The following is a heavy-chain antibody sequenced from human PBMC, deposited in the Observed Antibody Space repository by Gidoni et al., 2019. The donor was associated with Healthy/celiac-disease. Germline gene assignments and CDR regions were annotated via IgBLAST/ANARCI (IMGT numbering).Heavy chain of an antibody. CDR1: GGSISSSSYY. J-gene: IGHJ4*02. D-gene: IGHD3-16*02. CDR3: ARDHYDYVWGSYRPNEYYFDY. V-gene: IGHV4-39*07. Sequence: LQLQESGPGLVKPSETLSLTCTVSGGSISSSSYYWGWIRQPPGKGLEWIGSIYYSGSTYYNPSLKSRVTISVDTSKNQFSLKLSSVTAADTAVYYCARDHYDYVWGSYRPNEYYFDYWGQGTLVTVSS. CDR2: IYYSGST.